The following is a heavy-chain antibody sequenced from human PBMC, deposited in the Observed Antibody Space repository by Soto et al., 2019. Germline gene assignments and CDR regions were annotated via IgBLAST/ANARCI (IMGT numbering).Heavy chain of an antibody. V-gene: IGHV1-69*13. CDR1: GGTLNNYA. D-gene: IGHD3-3*01. Sequence: SVKVSCKASGGTLNNYAINWVRQAPGQGLEWMGGILPVSAPPDYAQKFQGRVSITADHSTSTVYMELSRLKSDDTAVYFCATDSNYDVSNSFWGHVTLFTVSS. CDR3: ATDSNYDVSNSF. CDR2: ILPVSAPP. J-gene: IGHJ4*01.